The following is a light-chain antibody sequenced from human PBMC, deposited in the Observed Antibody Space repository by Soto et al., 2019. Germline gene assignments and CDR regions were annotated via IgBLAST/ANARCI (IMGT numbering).Light chain of an antibody. CDR1: QSNIGRNT. CDR3: QSYDISLSGVV. V-gene: IGLV1-40*01. CDR2: GDN. J-gene: IGLJ2*01. Sequence: QSVLTQPPSASGTPGQRVTISCSGSQSNIGRNTVNWYQQLPGTAPKLLIYGDNNRPSGVPDRFSGSKSGTSASLAITGLQAEDEAEYYCQSYDISLSGVVFGGGTKLTVL.